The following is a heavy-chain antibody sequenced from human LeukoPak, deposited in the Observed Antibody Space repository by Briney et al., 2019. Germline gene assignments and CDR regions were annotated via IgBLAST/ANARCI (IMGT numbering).Heavy chain of an antibody. V-gene: IGHV3-48*03. Sequence: GGSLRLSCAASGFTFSSSDVNWVRQAPGKGLEWVSYISSSGSTKNYADSVKGRFTISRDNAKNSLYLQMNSLRAEDTAVYYCAREGSSYAPSGPFYFDYWGQGTLVTVSS. CDR1: GFTFSSSD. CDR3: AREGSSYAPSGPFYFDY. J-gene: IGHJ4*02. CDR2: ISSSGSTK. D-gene: IGHD1-26*01.